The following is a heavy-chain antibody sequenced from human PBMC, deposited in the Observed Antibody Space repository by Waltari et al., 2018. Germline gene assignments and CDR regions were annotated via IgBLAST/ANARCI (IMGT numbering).Heavy chain of an antibody. Sequence: QVQLQQWGAGLLKPSETLSLTCAVYGGSFSGYYWSWIRQPPGKGLEWIGEINQSGSTNYNPSLKSRVTISVDTSKNQFSLKLSSVTAADTAVYYCARGIAAFFRNWFDPWGQGTLVTVSS. V-gene: IGHV4-34*01. CDR1: GGSFSGYY. CDR3: ARGIAAFFRNWFDP. D-gene: IGHD6-6*01. CDR2: INQSGST. J-gene: IGHJ5*02.